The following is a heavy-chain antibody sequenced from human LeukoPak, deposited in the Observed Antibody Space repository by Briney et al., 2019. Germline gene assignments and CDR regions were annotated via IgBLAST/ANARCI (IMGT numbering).Heavy chain of an antibody. CDR2: INPDGSTT. CDR3: ARGPYCSGGSCYSTNDY. Sequence: GGSLRLSCAASGFTFSSFGFHWVRQAPGKGLEWVSRINPDGSTTTYADSVKGRFTISRDNAKNSLYLQMNSLRAEDTAVYYCARGPYCSGGSCYSTNDYWGQGTLVTVSS. CDR1: GFTFSSFG. J-gene: IGHJ4*02. V-gene: IGHV3-74*01. D-gene: IGHD2-15*01.